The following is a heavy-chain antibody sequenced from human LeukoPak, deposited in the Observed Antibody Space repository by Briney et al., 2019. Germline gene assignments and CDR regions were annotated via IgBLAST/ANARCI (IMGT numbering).Heavy chain of an antibody. Sequence: HPGGSLRLSCAASGFTFSSYAMSWVRQAPGKGLEWVSGISGSRGTTYYADSVKGRLTTSRDNSKNTLYLQMNSLRADDTAVYYCAKERTGGWPFDYWGQGTLVTVSS. J-gene: IGHJ4*02. CDR3: AKERTGGWPFDY. D-gene: IGHD6-19*01. CDR1: GFTFSSYA. V-gene: IGHV3-23*01. CDR2: ISGSRGTT.